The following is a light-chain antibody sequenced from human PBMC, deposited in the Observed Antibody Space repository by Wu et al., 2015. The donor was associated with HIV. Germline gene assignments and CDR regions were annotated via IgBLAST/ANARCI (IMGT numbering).Light chain of an antibody. CDR1: QNVSSSY. V-gene: IGKV3D-20*02. Sequence: EIVLTQSPGTLSLSPGERATLSCRASQNVSSSYLAWYQQKLGRAPRLLIYGASIRTTGIPDRFSGSGSGTDFTLTITRLEPEDFAVYHCQRRNNWPLTFGQGTRLEIK. CDR3: QRRNNWPLT. J-gene: IGKJ5*01. CDR2: GAS.